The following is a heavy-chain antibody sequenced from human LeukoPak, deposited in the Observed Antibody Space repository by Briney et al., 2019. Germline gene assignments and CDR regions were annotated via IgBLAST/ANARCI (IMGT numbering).Heavy chain of an antibody. Sequence: GGSLRLSCAASGFTFSTYWMSWVRQAPGKGLEWVANIKEDGSEKYYVDSVKGRFTISRDNSKNTLYLQMNSLRAEDTAVYYCAPPVVVVIAVDYWGQGTLVTVSS. J-gene: IGHJ4*02. CDR2: IKEDGSEK. D-gene: IGHD2-21*01. CDR3: APPVVVVIAVDY. V-gene: IGHV3-7*03. CDR1: GFTFSTYW.